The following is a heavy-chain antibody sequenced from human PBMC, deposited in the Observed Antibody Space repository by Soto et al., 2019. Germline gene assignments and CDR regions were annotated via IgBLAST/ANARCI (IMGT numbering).Heavy chain of an antibody. J-gene: IGHJ4*02. Sequence: QVQLQESGPGLVKPSETLSLTCTVSGGSISSYYWSWIRQPPGKGLEWIGYIYYSGSTNYNPSLKSRHTISVDTSKNQFSLKLSSVTAADTAVYYCARHIAAAGLYFDYWGQGTLVTVSS. D-gene: IGHD6-13*01. V-gene: IGHV4-59*08. CDR1: GGSISSYY. CDR3: ARHIAAAGLYFDY. CDR2: IYYSGST.